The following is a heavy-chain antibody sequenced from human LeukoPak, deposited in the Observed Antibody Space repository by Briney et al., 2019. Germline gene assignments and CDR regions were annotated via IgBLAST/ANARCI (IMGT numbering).Heavy chain of an antibody. J-gene: IGHJ4*02. Sequence: EGSLRLSCAASGFTFSSSAMSWVRQAPGKGLEWVSAISNNGGYTYYADSVQGRFTISRDNSKSTLCLQMNSLRAEDTAVYYCAKQLGYCSDGSCYFPYWGQGTLVTVSS. CDR2: ISNNGGYT. V-gene: IGHV3-23*01. CDR3: AKQLGYCSDGSCYFPY. D-gene: IGHD2-15*01. CDR1: GFTFSSSA.